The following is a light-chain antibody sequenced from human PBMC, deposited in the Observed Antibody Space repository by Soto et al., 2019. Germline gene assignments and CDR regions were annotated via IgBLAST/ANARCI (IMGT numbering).Light chain of an antibody. Sequence: EIVLTQSPGTLSLSPGERATLSCRASQSVSSSYLAWYQQKPGQTPRLLIYGASSRATGIPDRFGGSGPGTDFTLTISRLEPEDFAVYYCQQYGSPPWTFGQGTKVDIK. CDR2: GAS. J-gene: IGKJ1*01. CDR1: QSVSSSY. V-gene: IGKV3-20*01. CDR3: QQYGSPPWT.